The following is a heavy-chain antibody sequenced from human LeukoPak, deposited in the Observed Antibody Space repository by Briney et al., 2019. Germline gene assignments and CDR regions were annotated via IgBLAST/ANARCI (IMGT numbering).Heavy chain of an antibody. CDR2: IIPIFGTA. D-gene: IGHD3-22*01. CDR1: GGTFISYA. J-gene: IGHJ4*02. V-gene: IGHV1-69*05. Sequence: SVKVSCKASGGTFISYAISWVRQAPGQGLEWMGRIIPIFGTANYAQKFQGRVTITTDESTSTAYMELSSLRSEDTAVYYCARDPFIYDSSGFDYWGQGTLVTVSS. CDR3: ARDPFIYDSSGFDY.